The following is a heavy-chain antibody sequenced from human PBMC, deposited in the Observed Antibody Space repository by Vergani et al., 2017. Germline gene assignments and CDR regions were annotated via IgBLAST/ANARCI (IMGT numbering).Heavy chain of an antibody. V-gene: IGHV4-34*02. J-gene: IGHJ3*01. CDR3: TRPIRHCDTSTGYYRRAVDV. D-gene: IGHD3-9*01. CDR2: IDHHGNT. CDR1: GGSFTGYY. Sequence: QVQLVQWGAGLLKPSETLSLTCVVYGGSFTGYYWCWIRQSPTPGQEWIGEIDHHGNTNYNPSPKSQVTISRDTSKNQFSLRLNSMTSADTAVYYFTRPIRHCDTSTGYYRRAVDVWSPETTVTVSS.